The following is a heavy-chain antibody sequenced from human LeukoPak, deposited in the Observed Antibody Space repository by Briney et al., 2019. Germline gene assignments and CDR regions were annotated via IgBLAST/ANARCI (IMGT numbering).Heavy chain of an antibody. V-gene: IGHV1-24*01. CDR3: TTGEPGTYRSTF. CDR2: VDREDGDI. Sequence: GASVKVSCKVSGYTLTELSMHWVRQAPGKGLEWMGGVDREDGDILYAQKFQGRVTLTEDTSSDTAYMELSSLKSEDTAVYYCTTGEPGTYRSTFWGQGTLVTVSS. J-gene: IGHJ4*02. D-gene: IGHD1-26*01. CDR1: GYTLTELS.